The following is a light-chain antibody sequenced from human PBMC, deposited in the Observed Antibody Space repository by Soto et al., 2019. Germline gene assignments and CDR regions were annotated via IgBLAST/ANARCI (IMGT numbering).Light chain of an antibody. J-gene: IGKJ4*01. V-gene: IGKV1-33*01. Sequence: DIQMTQSPSSLSASVGDRVTITCQASQAISHYLNWYQQRPGKAPKLLIYDASTLQSGVPSRFSGSRSGKIYTYTVSSLRPEDSATYYCQQYDSLPLTFGGGTKVEIK. CDR1: QAISHY. CDR2: DAS. CDR3: QQYDSLPLT.